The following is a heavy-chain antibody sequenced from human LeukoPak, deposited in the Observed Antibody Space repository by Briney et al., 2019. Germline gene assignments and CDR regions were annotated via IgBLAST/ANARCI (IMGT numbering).Heavy chain of an antibody. D-gene: IGHD3-3*01. Sequence: SETLSLSCTVSGGSISSSSYYWGWIRQPPGKGLEWIGNIYYSGSTYYNPSLKSRVTISVDTSKNQFSLKLSSVTAADTAVYYCARHITIFGVVILNYYMDVWGKRTTVTVPS. CDR1: GGSISSSSYY. V-gene: IGHV4-39*01. CDR2: IYYSGST. CDR3: ARHITIFGVVILNYYMDV. J-gene: IGHJ6*03.